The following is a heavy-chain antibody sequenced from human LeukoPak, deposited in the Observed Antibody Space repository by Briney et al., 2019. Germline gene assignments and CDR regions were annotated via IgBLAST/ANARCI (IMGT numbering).Heavy chain of an antibody. Sequence: PSETLSLTCTVSGRSISSYYWSWIRQPPGKGREWIGYIYYSGSTNYNPSLKSRVTISVDTSKNQFSLKLSSVTAADTAVYYCARERRYNWNDDYWGQGTLVTVSS. J-gene: IGHJ4*02. V-gene: IGHV4-59*01. CDR3: ARERRYNWNDDY. D-gene: IGHD1-1*01. CDR2: IYYSGST. CDR1: GRSISSYY.